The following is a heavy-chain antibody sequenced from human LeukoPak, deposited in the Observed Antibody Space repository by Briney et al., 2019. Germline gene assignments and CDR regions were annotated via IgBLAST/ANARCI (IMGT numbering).Heavy chain of an antibody. CDR2: INPSGGST. CDR1: GYTFTSYY. CDR3: AREGLVGATTSFDY. Sequence: ASVTVSCKASGYTFTSYYMHWVRQAPGQGLEWMGLINPSGGSTSYAQKFQGRVTMTRDTSTSTVYMELYSLRSEDTAVYYCAREGLVGATTSFDYWGQGTLVTVSS. J-gene: IGHJ4*02. D-gene: IGHD1-26*01. V-gene: IGHV1-46*01.